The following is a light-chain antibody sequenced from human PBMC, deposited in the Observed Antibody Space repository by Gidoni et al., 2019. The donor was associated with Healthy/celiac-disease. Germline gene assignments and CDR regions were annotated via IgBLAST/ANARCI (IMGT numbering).Light chain of an antibody. CDR3: QVWDSSSDHPAVV. CDR2: DDS. Sequence: SYVLPPPPSVSVAPGQTARITCGGNNIGSKSVHWYQQKPGQAPVLVVYDDSDRPPGIPGGFSGSSSGNTATLTISRVGAGDEADYYCQVWDSSSDHPAVVFGGGTKLTVL. CDR1: NIGSKS. V-gene: IGLV3-21*02. J-gene: IGLJ2*01.